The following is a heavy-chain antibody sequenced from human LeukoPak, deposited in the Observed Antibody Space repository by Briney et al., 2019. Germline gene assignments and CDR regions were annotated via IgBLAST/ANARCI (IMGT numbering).Heavy chain of an antibody. CDR3: VRADYNGGNPGSFDI. D-gene: IGHD2-8*01. V-gene: IGHV4-39*07. J-gene: IGHJ3*02. CDR1: GASITIGAESYH. CDR2: IYYTGIS. Sequence: PSETLSLTCTVSGASITIGAESYHWGWIRQPPGKGLEWIGTIYYTGISYYNPSLESRVTSSLDTSKNQFSLTLNSFTAADTAVYYCVRADYNGGNPGSFDIWGRGTMVTVSS.